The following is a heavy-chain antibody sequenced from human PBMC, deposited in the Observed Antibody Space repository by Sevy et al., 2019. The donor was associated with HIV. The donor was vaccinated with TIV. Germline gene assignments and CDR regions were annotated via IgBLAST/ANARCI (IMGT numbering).Heavy chain of an antibody. J-gene: IGHJ5*01. Sequence: SETLSFTCTVSGGSITSLYWNWIRQPPGKGLEWIANIYYNGHINYNPSLKSRVTLSLGTSKNQFSLRLSSVTAADTAMYYCAGGNAWGRGYSRGQGTLVTVSS. CDR1: GGSITSLY. CDR3: AGGNAWGRGYS. D-gene: IGHD1-26*01. V-gene: IGHV4-59*08. CDR2: IYYNGHI.